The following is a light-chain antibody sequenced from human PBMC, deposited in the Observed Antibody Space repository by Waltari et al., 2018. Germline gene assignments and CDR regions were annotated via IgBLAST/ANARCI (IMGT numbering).Light chain of an antibody. CDR1: QNIGSN. J-gene: IGKJ2*01. Sequence: DLQMTQSPSSLSASIGARVTITCRASQNIGSNLNWYQQKPGKAPTLLIYAASSLQSGVPSRFRGSGSGREFTLTISSLKPEDFASYYCQQSYRSPRTFGQGSKLEI. CDR3: QQSYRSPRT. V-gene: IGKV1-39*01. CDR2: AAS.